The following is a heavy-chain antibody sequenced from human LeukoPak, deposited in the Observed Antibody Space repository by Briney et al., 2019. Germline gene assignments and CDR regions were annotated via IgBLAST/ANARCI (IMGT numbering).Heavy chain of an antibody. CDR2: IYSSEIT. J-gene: IGHJ4*02. D-gene: IGHD6-19*01. V-gene: IGHV4-4*09. CDR3: ARYSSGWSYYFDY. CDR1: GGSISGHY. Sequence: PSATLSLTCTVSGGSISGHYWSWIRQPPGKGLEWIGYIYSSEITNYNPSLKSRVMISVDTSKSQFSLKLSSVTAADTAVYFCARYSSGWSYYFDYWGRGTLVTVSS.